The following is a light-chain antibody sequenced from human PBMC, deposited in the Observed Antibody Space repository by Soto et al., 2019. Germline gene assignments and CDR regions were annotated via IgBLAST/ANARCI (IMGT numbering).Light chain of an antibody. V-gene: IGLV2-8*01. J-gene: IGLJ1*01. CDR2: EVS. Sequence: QSVLTQPPSASGSPGQSVTISCTGTSSDVGGYNYVSWYQQHPGKATKLMIYEVSKRPSGVPDRFSGSKSGNTASLTVSWLQAEDEADYYCSSYAGSNNSLYVFGTGTKVTVL. CDR3: SSYAGSNNSLYV. CDR1: SSDVGGYNY.